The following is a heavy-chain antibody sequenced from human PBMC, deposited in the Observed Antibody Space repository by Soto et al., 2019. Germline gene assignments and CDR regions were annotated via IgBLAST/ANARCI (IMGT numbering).Heavy chain of an antibody. CDR2: ISAYNGNT. D-gene: IGHD3-22*01. Sequence: QVQLVQSGAEVKKPGASVKVSCKASGYTFTSYGISWVRQAPGQGLEWMGWISAYNGNTNYAQKLQGRVTMTTDTSTSTAYMELRSLRSDDTALYYCARRNYYDSSGYFGYYFDYWGQGTLVTVSS. J-gene: IGHJ4*02. CDR3: ARRNYYDSSGYFGYYFDY. CDR1: GYTFTSYG. V-gene: IGHV1-18*01.